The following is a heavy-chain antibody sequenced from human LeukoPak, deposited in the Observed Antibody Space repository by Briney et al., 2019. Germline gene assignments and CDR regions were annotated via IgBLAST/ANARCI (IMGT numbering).Heavy chain of an antibody. CDR2: INHSGST. J-gene: IGHJ4*02. CDR3: ARGKRGKGLKSYYYDSSGYWPIDY. CDR1: GGSFSGYY. Sequence: SETLSLTCTVYGGSFSGYYWSWIRQPPGKGLEWIGEINHSGSTNYNPSLKSRVTISVDTSKNQFSLKLSSVTAADTAVYYCARGKRGKGLKSYYYDSSGYWPIDYWGQGTLVTVSS. D-gene: IGHD3-22*01. V-gene: IGHV4-34*01.